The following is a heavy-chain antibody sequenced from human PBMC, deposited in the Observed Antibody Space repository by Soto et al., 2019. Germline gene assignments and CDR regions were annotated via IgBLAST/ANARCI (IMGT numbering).Heavy chain of an antibody. CDR1: GFTFSSYG. D-gene: IGHD3-16*01. CDR2: ISYDGSNK. V-gene: IGHV3-30*18. CDR3: AKARAVGGMDV. Sequence: GGSLRLSCAASGFTFSSYGMHWVRQAPGKGLEWVAVISYDGSNKYYADSVKGRFTISRDNSKNTLYLQMNSLRAEDTAVYYCAKARAVGGMDVWGQGTTVTVSS. J-gene: IGHJ6*02.